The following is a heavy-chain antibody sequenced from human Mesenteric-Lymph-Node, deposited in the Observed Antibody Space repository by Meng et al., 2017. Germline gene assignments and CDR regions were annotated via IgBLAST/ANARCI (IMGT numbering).Heavy chain of an antibody. D-gene: IGHD6-13*01. V-gene: IGHV1-2*06. Sequence: VHLVQAGAELQNPGASVKVSCKPSGYTFTAYWLHWVRLAPGQGLEWMGRIDPGSGGTQYPQNFQGRVLMTRDTSISTTYMELSGLRSDDTAVYYCVRDEDISAAGKLFGDYWGQGTLVTVSS. CDR3: VRDEDISAAGKLFGDY. CDR2: IDPGSGGT. J-gene: IGHJ4*02. CDR1: GYTFTAYW.